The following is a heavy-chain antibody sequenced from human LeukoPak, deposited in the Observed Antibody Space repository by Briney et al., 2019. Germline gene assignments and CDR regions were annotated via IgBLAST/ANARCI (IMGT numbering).Heavy chain of an antibody. CDR3: AKSRPLYYYDSSGYYREYYFDY. Sequence: SETLSLTCTVSGGSISSYYWSWIRQPPGKGLEWIGYIYYSGSTNYNPSLKSRVTISVDTSKNQFSLKLSSVTAADTAAYYCAKSRPLYYYDSSGYYREYYFDYWGQGTLVTVSS. V-gene: IGHV4-59*08. CDR1: GGSISSYY. CDR2: IYYSGST. D-gene: IGHD3-22*01. J-gene: IGHJ4*02.